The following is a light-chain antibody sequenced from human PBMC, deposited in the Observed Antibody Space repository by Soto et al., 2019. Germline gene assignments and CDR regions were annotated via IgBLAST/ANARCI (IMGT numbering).Light chain of an antibody. CDR3: QQYNNWPPFT. J-gene: IGKJ3*01. CDR1: QSVSSN. CDR2: GAS. V-gene: IGKV3D-15*01. Sequence: EIVMTQSPATLSVSPGERATLSCRASQSVSSNLAWYQQKPGQAPRLLIYGASTRATGIPARFSGSGSGTEFPLTISTLQSEDFAVYYCQQYNNWPPFTFGPGIKVDIK.